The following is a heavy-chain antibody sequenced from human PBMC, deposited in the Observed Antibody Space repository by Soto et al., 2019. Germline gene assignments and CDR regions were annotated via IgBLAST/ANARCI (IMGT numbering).Heavy chain of an antibody. V-gene: IGHV3-7*01. Sequence: GGSLRLSCAASGFTFSSYWIIWVRQAPGKGLEWVANIKQDGSEKYYVDSVKGRFTISRDSAENSVYLQMHSLRAEDTAVYYCAASPDYGPQFDFWGQGSLVTVSS. CDR2: IKQDGSEK. CDR1: GFTFSSYW. J-gene: IGHJ4*02. CDR3: AASPDYGPQFDF. D-gene: IGHD4-17*01.